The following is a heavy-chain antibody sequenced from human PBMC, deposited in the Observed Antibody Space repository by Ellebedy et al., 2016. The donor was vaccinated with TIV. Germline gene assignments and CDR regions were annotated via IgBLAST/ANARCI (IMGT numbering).Heavy chain of an antibody. D-gene: IGHD2/OR15-2a*01. CDR3: ARDWTRGGGYFASWFDP. J-gene: IGHJ5*02. CDR1: GGSINSDNY. CDR2: VYHSGHT. V-gene: IGHV4-4*02. Sequence: MPSETLSLTCGVSGGSINSDNYWNWVRQSPGRGLEWIGEVYHSGHTNYNPSLRSRVSISVDKSKSQFSLRLRSMTAADTAVYYCARDWTRGGGYFASWFDPWGQGTPVTVSS.